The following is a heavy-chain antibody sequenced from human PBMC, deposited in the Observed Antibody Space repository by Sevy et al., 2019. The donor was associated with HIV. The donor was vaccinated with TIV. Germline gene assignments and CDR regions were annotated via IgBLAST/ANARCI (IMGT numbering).Heavy chain of an antibody. V-gene: IGHV4-39*01. Sequence: SETLSLTCTVSGGSITDKKYYWAWIRQPPGKGLEWIGSISYGGSTYYNPSLQSRVTLSVDTCKNQFSLNLSSVTAADTAKYYCARRVAAAGQGNEYFQHSGRGTMVTVSS. D-gene: IGHD6-13*01. CDR2: ISYGGST. J-gene: IGHJ1*01. CDR1: GGSITDKKYY. CDR3: ARRVAAAGQGNEYFQH.